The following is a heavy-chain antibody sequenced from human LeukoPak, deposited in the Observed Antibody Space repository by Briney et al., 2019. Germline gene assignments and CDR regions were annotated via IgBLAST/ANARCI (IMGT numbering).Heavy chain of an antibody. D-gene: IGHD6-25*01. CDR1: GFTFSNYG. CDR3: TRSGGMDV. V-gene: IGHV3-30*03. CDR2: ISYDGSNK. Sequence: GRSLRLSCAASGFTFSNYGMHWVRQAPGKGLEWVAVISYDGSNKYYADSVKGRFTISRDNGKNTVFLQMNSLRGEDTAIYYCTRSGGMDVWGQGATVTVSS. J-gene: IGHJ6*02.